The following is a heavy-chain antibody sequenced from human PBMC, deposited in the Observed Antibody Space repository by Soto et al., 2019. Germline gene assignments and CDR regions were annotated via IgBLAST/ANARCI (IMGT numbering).Heavy chain of an antibody. J-gene: IGHJ6*03. V-gene: IGHV3-49*03. CDR2: IRSKAYGGTA. Sequence: GGSLRLSCTASGFTFGDYAMSCFRQAPGKGLEWVGFIRSKAYGGTADYAASVKGRFTMSRDDYKSIAYLQMNSLETEDTAVYYCSRDRGQFCTNGVCYFYYYYYIDVCARGTTVPVSS. D-gene: IGHD2-8*01. CDR1: GFTFGDYA. CDR3: SRDRGQFCTNGVCYFYYYYYIDV.